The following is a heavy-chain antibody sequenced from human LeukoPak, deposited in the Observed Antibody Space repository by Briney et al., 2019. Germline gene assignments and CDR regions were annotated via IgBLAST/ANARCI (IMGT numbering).Heavy chain of an antibody. V-gene: IGHV3-48*03. CDR3: ARPHCSSTSCYGYGMDV. D-gene: IGHD2-2*01. J-gene: IGHJ6*02. CDR2: ISSRGSTI. CDR1: GFTFSSYE. Sequence: GGSLRLPCAASGFTFSSYEMNWVRQAPGKGLEWVSYISSRGSTIYYADSVKGRFAISRDNAKNSLYLQMNSLRAEDTAVYYCARPHCSSTSCYGYGMDVWGQGTTVTVSS.